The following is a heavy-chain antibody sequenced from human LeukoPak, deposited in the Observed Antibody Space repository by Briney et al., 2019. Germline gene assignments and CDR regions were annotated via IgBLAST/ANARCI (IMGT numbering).Heavy chain of an antibody. Sequence: GGSLRLSCAASGCTFSSYSMNWVRQAPGKGLEWVSSISSSSSYIYYADSVKGRFTISRDNAKNSLYLQMNSLRAEDTAVYYCARDGLVWFGELYYFDYWGQGTLVTVSS. J-gene: IGHJ4*02. CDR2: ISSSSSYI. CDR3: ARDGLVWFGELYYFDY. D-gene: IGHD3-10*01. V-gene: IGHV3-21*01. CDR1: GCTFSSYS.